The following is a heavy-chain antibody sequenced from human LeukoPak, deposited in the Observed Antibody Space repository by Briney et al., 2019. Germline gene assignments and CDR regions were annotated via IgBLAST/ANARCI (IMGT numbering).Heavy chain of an antibody. CDR1: GGSISSSSHY. Sequence: PSETLSLTCTVSGGSISSSSHYWGWIRQPPGKGLEWIGSIYHSGSTYYNPSLKSRVTISVDTSKNQFSLKLSSVTAADTAVYYCARSGERKAFDIWGQGTMVTVSS. V-gene: IGHV4-39*07. CDR2: IYHSGST. CDR3: ARSGERKAFDI. J-gene: IGHJ3*02.